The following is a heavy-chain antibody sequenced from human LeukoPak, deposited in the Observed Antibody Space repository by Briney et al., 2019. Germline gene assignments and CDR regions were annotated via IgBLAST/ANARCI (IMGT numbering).Heavy chain of an antibody. Sequence: GGSLRLSCAASGFTFSSYWMSWVRQAPGKGLEWVANIKQDGSEKYYVDSVKGRFTISRDNAKNSLYLQMNSLRAEDTAVYYCARSYDSWSGYPPSGMDVWGQGTTVTVSS. CDR3: ARSYDSWSGYPPSGMDV. D-gene: IGHD3-3*01. J-gene: IGHJ6*02. CDR2: IKQDGSEK. CDR1: GFTFSSYW. V-gene: IGHV3-7*01.